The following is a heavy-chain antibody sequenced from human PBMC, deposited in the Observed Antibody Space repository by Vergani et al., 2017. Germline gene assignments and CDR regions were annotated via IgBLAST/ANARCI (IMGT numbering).Heavy chain of an antibody. CDR3: ARDSSSFRFDY. J-gene: IGHJ4*02. V-gene: IGHV3-48*01. Sequence: EVQLVESGGGLVQPGGSLRLSCAASGFTFSSYSMNWVRQAPGKGLEWVSYISSSSSTIYYADSVKGRFTISRDNAKNSLYLQMNSLRAEDTAVYYCARDSSSFRFDYWGQGTLVTVSS. CDR2: ISSSSSTI. D-gene: IGHD6-6*01. CDR1: GFTFSSYS.